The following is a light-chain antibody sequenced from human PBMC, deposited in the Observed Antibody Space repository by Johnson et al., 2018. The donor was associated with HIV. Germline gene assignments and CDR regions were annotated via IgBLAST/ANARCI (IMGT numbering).Light chain of an antibody. CDR3: GTWDSSLSALYV. Sequence: QPVLTQPPSVSAAPGQKVTISCSGSSSDMGNYAVSWYQQLPGTAPKLLIYENNKRPSGTPDRFSGSKSGTSATLGITGLQTGDEADYYCGTWDSSLSALYVFGTGTKVTVL. V-gene: IGLV1-51*02. CDR2: ENN. CDR1: SSDMGNYA. J-gene: IGLJ1*01.